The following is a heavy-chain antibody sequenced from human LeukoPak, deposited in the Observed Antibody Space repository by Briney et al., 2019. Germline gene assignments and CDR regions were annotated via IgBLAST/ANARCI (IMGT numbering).Heavy chain of an antibody. CDR1: GFTFRNYG. CDR3: ARVGSGYGLYYFDY. V-gene: IGHV3-33*01. J-gene: IGHJ4*02. CDR2: IWYDGSNK. Sequence: SGGSLRLSCAASGFTFRNYGMLWVRQAPGKGLEWVALIWYDGSNKYYTDSVKGRFAISRDNAKNSLYLQMSSLRAEDTAVYYCARVGSGYGLYYFDYWGQGTLVTVSS. D-gene: IGHD2-15*01.